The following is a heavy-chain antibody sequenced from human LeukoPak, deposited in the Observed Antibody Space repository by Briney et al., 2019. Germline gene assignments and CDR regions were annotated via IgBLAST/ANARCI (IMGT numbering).Heavy chain of an antibody. D-gene: IGHD6-13*01. CDR1: GGSISSYY. CDR2: FYYSGST. V-gene: IGHV4-59*12. CDR3: ARRAAALDS. Sequence: PSETLSLTCAVSGGSISSYYWSWIRQPPGKGLEWIGYFYYSGSTNYNPSLKSRVTISVDTSKNQFSLRLNSVTAADTAIYYCARRAAALDSWGQGTLVTVSS. J-gene: IGHJ4*02.